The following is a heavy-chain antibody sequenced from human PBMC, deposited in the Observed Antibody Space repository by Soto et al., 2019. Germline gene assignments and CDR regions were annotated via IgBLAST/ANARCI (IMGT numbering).Heavy chain of an antibody. V-gene: IGHV1-69*02. CDR3: ARVHKQWLAPNPMDV. CDR2: IIPILGIA. D-gene: IGHD6-19*01. J-gene: IGHJ6*02. Sequence: QVQLVQSGAEVKKPGSSVKVSCKASGGTFSSYTISWVRQAPGQGLEWMGRIIPILGIANYAQKFQGRVTITADKSTSTAYMELSRLRSEDTAVYYCARVHKQWLAPNPMDVWGQGTTVTVSS. CDR1: GGTFSSYT.